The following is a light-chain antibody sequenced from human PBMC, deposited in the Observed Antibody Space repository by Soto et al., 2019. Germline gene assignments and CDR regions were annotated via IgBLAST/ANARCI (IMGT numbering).Light chain of an antibody. J-gene: IGLJ2*01. CDR3: SSYGGSDNLI. CDR1: SNDLGGYNY. Sequence: QSALTQPPSASGSPGQSVTISCTGSSNDLGGYNYVSWYQHHPGKAPKLIIYEVRERPSGVPDRVSGSKSGNTASLTVAGLQAEDEADYYCSSYGGSDNLIFGGGTKLTVL. V-gene: IGLV2-8*01. CDR2: EVR.